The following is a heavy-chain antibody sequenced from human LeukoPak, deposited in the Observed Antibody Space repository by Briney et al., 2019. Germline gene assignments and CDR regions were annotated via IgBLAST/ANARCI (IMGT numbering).Heavy chain of an antibody. Sequence: ASVKVSCKTSGYTFTSYYMHWVRQAPGQGLEWMGWVNPTSGGTNYAQKFQGRVTMTRDTSISAAYMELSRLRSDDTAVYYCARVYYYYDSSGILTLYFDYWGQGTLVTVSS. CDR2: VNPTSGGT. CDR1: GYTFTSYY. J-gene: IGHJ4*02. CDR3: ARVYYYYDSSGILTLYFDY. V-gene: IGHV1-2*02. D-gene: IGHD3-22*01.